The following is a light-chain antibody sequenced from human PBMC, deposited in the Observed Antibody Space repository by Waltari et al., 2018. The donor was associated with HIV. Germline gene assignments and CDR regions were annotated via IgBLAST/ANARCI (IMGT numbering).Light chain of an antibody. J-gene: IGLJ3*02. CDR1: ALPKKY. V-gene: IGLV3-10*01. Sequence: SYELTQPPSVSVSPGQTARITCSGDALPKKYAYWYQQKSGQAPVLVIYEDSKRPSGIPGRFSGSSSWTMATLTISGAHVEDEADYYCYSTDSNVWVFGGGTKLTVL. CDR2: EDS. CDR3: YSTDSNVWV.